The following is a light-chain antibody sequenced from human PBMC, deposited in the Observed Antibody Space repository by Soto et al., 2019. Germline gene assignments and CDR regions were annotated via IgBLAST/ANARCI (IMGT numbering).Light chain of an antibody. V-gene: IGKV3-20*01. CDR3: QQYGSSGT. CDR2: GAS. CDR1: QSVSNNY. Sequence: EILLTQSPCTLSLSAGERATLSCRASQSVSNNYLAWYQQKPGHAPSLLIHGASNRATGIPDRLSGSGSGTDFTLTISRLEPEDFAVYYCQQYGSSGTFGQGTKVDIK. J-gene: IGKJ1*01.